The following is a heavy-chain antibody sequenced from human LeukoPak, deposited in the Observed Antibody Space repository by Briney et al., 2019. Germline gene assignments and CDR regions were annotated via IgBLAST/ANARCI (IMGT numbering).Heavy chain of an antibody. J-gene: IGHJ6*03. V-gene: IGHV3-30*18. CDR1: GFTFSSYG. D-gene: IGHD3-3*01. Sequence: PGGSLRLSCAASGFTFSSYGMHWVRQAPGKGLEWVAVISYDGSNKYYADSVKGRFTISRDNSKNTLYLQMNSLRAEDTAVYYCAKAGVASVLDYYYYMDVWGKGTTVTVSS. CDR3: AKAGVASVLDYYYYMDV. CDR2: ISYDGSNK.